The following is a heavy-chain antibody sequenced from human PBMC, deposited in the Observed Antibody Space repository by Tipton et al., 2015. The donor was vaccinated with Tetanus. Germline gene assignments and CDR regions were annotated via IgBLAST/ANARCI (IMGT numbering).Heavy chain of an antibody. V-gene: IGHV4-61*08. CDR1: GDSVSSGGYD. D-gene: IGHD3-16*01. J-gene: IGHJ4*02. CDR3: ARIVRMGDFSFFDS. CDR2: ISNTGST. Sequence: TLSLTCTVSGDSVSSGGYDWGSIRQSPGKGLELISYISNTGSTSYNPSLQSRVSMSVDTSKNQFSLRLSSVTAADTAVYYCARIVRMGDFSFFDSWGLGTLVTVSS.